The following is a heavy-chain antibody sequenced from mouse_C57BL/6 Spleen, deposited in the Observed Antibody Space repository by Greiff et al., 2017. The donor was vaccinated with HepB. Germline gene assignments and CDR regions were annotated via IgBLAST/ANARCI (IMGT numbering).Heavy chain of an antibody. CDR3: ARLNDYDGFAY. J-gene: IGHJ3*01. CDR2: IDPSDSYT. CDR1: GYTFTSYW. Sequence: QVQLQQPGAELVMPGASVKLSCKASGYTFTSYWMHWVKQRPGQGLEWIGEIDPSDSYTNYNQKFKGKSTLTVDKSSSTAYMQLSSLTSEDSAVYYWARLNDYDGFAYWGQGTLVTVSA. D-gene: IGHD2-4*01. V-gene: IGHV1-69*01.